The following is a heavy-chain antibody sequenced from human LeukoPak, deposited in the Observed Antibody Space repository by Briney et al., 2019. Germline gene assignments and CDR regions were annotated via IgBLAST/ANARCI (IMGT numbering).Heavy chain of an antibody. Sequence: SETLSLTCAVYGGSFSGYYWSWIRQPPGKGLEWIREINHSGSTNYNPSLKSRVTISVDTSKNQFSLKLSSVTAADTAVYYCARQSIAAAFGYWGQGTLVTVSS. CDR1: GGSFSGYY. CDR2: INHSGST. J-gene: IGHJ4*02. V-gene: IGHV4-34*01. CDR3: ARQSIAAAFGY. D-gene: IGHD6-13*01.